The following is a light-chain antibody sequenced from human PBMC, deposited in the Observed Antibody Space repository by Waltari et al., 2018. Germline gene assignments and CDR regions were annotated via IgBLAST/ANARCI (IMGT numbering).Light chain of an antibody. V-gene: IGLV2-8*01. CDR2: EVS. CDR3: SSYAGSNNFV. Sequence: QSSPTPPPSASGSPGPSVTLSCPGTRRDVGGYKYGPWYQQHPGKAPQLMIYEVSKRPSGVPDRFSGSKSGNTASLTVSGLQAEDEADYYCSSYAGSNNFVFGAGTKVTVL. CDR1: RRDVGGYKY. J-gene: IGLJ2*01.